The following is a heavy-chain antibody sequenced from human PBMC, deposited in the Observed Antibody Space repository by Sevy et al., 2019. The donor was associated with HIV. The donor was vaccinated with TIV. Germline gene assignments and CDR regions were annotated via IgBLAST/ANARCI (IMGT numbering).Heavy chain of an antibody. V-gene: IGHV3-49*03. CDR3: TRDQYYDFWGYYYGMDV. Sequence: GGSLRLSCTASGFTCGDYAMSWFRQAPGKGLEWVGFIRSKAYGGTTEYAASVKGRFTISRDDSKSIAYLQMNSLKTEDTAVYYCTRDQYYDFWGYYYGMDVWGQGTTVTVSS. D-gene: IGHD3-3*01. CDR2: IRSKAYGGTT. J-gene: IGHJ6*02. CDR1: GFTCGDYA.